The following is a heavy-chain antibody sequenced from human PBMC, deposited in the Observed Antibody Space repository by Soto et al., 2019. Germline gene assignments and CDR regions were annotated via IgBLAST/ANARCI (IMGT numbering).Heavy chain of an antibody. J-gene: IGHJ5*02. V-gene: IGHV4-31*03. CDR2: IYYSGST. D-gene: IGHD3-3*01. Sequence: TLSLTCTVSGGSISSGGYYWSWIRQHPGKGLEWIGYIYYSGSTYYNPSLKSRVTISVDTSKNQFSLKLSSVTAADTAVYYCASVGQYDFWSGPMGGNWFDPWGQGTLVTVSS. CDR1: GGSISSGGYY. CDR3: ASVGQYDFWSGPMGGNWFDP.